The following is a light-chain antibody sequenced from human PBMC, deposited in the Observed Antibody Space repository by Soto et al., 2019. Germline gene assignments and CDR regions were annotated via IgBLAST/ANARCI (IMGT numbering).Light chain of an antibody. J-gene: IGLJ2*01. CDR2: DVN. CDR3: SSYTSSSTLV. V-gene: IGLV2-14*01. CDR1: SSDVGGYNY. Sequence: QSALTQPASVSGSLGQSIAISCTGTSSDVGGYNYVSWYQQHPGKAPKLMIYDVNNRPSGVSNRFSASKSGNTASLTISGLQAEDEDDYYCSSYTSSSTLVFGGGTKVTVL.